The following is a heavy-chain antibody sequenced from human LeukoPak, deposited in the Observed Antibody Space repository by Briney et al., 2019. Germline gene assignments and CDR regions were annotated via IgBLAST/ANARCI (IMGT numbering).Heavy chain of an antibody. CDR1: GFTFSSYS. CDR3: ARDRTYSGSYDFDY. Sequence: GGSLRLSCAASGFTFSSYSMNWVRQAPGKGLEWVSSISSSSSYIYYADSVKGRFTISRDNAKNSLYLQMNSLRAEDTAVYYCARDRTYSGSYDFDYWGQGTLVTVSS. J-gene: IGHJ4*02. V-gene: IGHV3-21*01. CDR2: ISSSSSYI. D-gene: IGHD1-26*01.